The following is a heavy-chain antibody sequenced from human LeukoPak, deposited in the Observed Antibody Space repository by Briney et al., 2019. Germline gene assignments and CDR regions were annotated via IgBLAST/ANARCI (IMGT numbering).Heavy chain of an antibody. CDR1: GYTFTSYG. V-gene: IGHV1-18*01. J-gene: IGHJ5*02. Sequence: ASVKVSCKASGYTFTSYGISWVRQPPGQGLEWMGWISAYNGNTNYAQKLQGRVTMTTDTSTSTDYMELRSLRSDDRAVYYCAREGIAAAGTRAAWFDPWGQGTLVTVSS. D-gene: IGHD6-13*01. CDR3: AREGIAAAGTRAAWFDP. CDR2: ISAYNGNT.